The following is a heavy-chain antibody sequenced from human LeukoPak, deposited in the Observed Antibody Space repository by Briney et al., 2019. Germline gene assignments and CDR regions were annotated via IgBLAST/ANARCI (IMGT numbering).Heavy chain of an antibody. Sequence: ASVKVSCKASGYTFTSYAMNWVRQAPGQGLEWMGWINTNTGNPTYAQGFTGRFVFSLDTSVSTAYLQISSLKAEDTAVYYCARGYCSGGSCPNWFDPWGQGTLVTVSS. V-gene: IGHV7-4-1*02. CDR3: ARGYCSGGSCPNWFDP. CDR1: GYTFTSYA. J-gene: IGHJ5*02. D-gene: IGHD2-15*01. CDR2: INTNTGNP.